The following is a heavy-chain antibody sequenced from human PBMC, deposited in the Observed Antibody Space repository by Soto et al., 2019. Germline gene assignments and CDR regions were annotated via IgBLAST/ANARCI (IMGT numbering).Heavy chain of an antibody. CDR3: ARPPITMLYYYYGMDV. CDR2: INHSGST. CDR1: GGSFSGYY. D-gene: IGHD3-10*01. Sequence: PSETLSLTCAVYGGSFSGYYWSWIRQPPGKGLEWIGEINHSGSTNYNPSLKSRVTISVDTSKNQFSLKLSSVTAADTAVYYCARPPITMLYYYYGMDVWGQGTTVTVSS. V-gene: IGHV4-34*01. J-gene: IGHJ6*02.